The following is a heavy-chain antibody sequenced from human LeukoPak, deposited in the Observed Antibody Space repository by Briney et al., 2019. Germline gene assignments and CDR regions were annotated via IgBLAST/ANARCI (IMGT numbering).Heavy chain of an antibody. D-gene: IGHD5-18*01. CDR1: GFTFSSYG. Sequence: PGGSLRLSCAASGFTFSSYGMNWVRQAPGKGLEWVSAISGSGGSTYYADSVKGRFTISRDNSKNTLYLQMNSLRAEDTAVYYCAKDTAMVTNWFDPWGQGTLVTVSS. J-gene: IGHJ5*02. CDR3: AKDTAMVTNWFDP. V-gene: IGHV3-23*01. CDR2: ISGSGGST.